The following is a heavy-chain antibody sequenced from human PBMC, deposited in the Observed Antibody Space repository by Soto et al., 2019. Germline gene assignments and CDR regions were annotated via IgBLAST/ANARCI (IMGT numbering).Heavy chain of an antibody. J-gene: IGHJ6*02. CDR2: ISGDGDT. V-gene: IGHV3-53*01. CDR1: GFTVSSNY. CDR3: AKDPGGRYCFNSTCNYYYGMDV. D-gene: IGHD2-15*01. Sequence: GGSLRLSCAVSGFTVSSNYMNWVRQAPGKGLEWVSVISGDGDTYYADSVKDRFTISRDNSKDTLYLQMSSLRAEDTAVYYCAKDPGGRYCFNSTCNYYYGMDVWGQGTTVTVSS.